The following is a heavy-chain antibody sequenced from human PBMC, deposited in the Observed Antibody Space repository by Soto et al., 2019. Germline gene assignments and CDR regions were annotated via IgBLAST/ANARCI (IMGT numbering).Heavy chain of an antibody. Sequence: SETLSLTCTVSGGSISSYYWGWTRQPPGKGLEWIGYIYYSGSTNYNPSLKSRVTISVDTSKNQFSLKLSSVTAADTAVYYCAREGWELQWAFFDYWGQGTLVTVSS. J-gene: IGHJ4*02. CDR3: AREGWELQWAFFDY. V-gene: IGHV4-59*12. CDR1: GGSISSYY. D-gene: IGHD1-26*01. CDR2: IYYSGST.